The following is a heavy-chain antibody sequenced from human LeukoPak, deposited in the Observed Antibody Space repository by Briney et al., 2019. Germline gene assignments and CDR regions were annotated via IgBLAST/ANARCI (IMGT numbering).Heavy chain of an antibody. CDR2: INPNSGGT. Sequence: ASVKVSCKASGYTFTGYYMHWVRQAPGQGLEWMGRINPNSGGTNYAQKFQGRVTMTRDTSISTAYMELSRLRSDDTAVYYCARDHRGYSYGYDYWGQGTLVTVSS. D-gene: IGHD5-18*01. CDR3: ARDHRGYSYGYDY. V-gene: IGHV1-2*06. J-gene: IGHJ4*02. CDR1: GYTFTGYY.